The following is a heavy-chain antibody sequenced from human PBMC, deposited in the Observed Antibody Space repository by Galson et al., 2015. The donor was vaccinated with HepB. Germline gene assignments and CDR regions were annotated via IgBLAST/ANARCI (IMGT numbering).Heavy chain of an antibody. D-gene: IGHD4-17*01. Sequence: SLRLSCAASGFTFGDYAMSWFRQAPGKGLEWVGFIRSKAYGGTTEYAASVKGRFTISRDDSKSIAYLQMNSLRAEDTAVYHCARGRHDYGDFRGSFDPWGQGTLVTVSS. V-gene: IGHV3-49*03. J-gene: IGHJ5*02. CDR3: ARGRHDYGDFRGSFDP. CDR2: IRSKAYGGTT. CDR1: GFTFGDYA.